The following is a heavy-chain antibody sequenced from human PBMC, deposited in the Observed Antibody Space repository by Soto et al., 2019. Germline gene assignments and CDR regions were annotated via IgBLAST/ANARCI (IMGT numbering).Heavy chain of an antibody. CDR2: IWYDGSNK. CDR1: GFTFSSYG. V-gene: IGHV3-33*01. J-gene: IGHJ4*02. CDR3: ARAGVAVHFDY. D-gene: IGHD6-19*01. Sequence: GRSLRLSCAASGFTFSSYGMHWVRQAPGKGLEWVAVIWYDGSNKYYADSVKGRFTISRDNSKNTLYLQMNSLRAEDTAVYYCARAGVAVHFDYWGQGTLVTVS.